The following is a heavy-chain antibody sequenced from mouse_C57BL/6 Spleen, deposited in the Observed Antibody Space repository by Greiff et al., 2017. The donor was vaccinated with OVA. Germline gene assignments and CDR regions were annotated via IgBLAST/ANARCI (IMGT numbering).Heavy chain of an antibody. Sequence: VHLVESGPGLVAPSQSLSITCTVSGFSLTSYGVHWVRQPPGKGLEWLVVIWSDGSTTYNSANNSSMSISKDNSKSQDILKMNSLQTDYTAMYYCARQDWGLYAMDYWGQGTSVTVSS. CDR2: IWSDGST. D-gene: IGHD4-1*01. V-gene: IGHV2-6*03. CDR1: GFSLTSYG. CDR3: ARQDWGLYAMDY. J-gene: IGHJ4*01.